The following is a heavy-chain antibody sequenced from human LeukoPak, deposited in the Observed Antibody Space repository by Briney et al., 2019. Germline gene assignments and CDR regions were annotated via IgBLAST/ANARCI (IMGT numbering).Heavy chain of an antibody. D-gene: IGHD5-12*01. V-gene: IGHV1-2*02. Sequence: RWASVTVSCKASGYTFTGYYMHWVRQAPGQGLEWMGWINPNNGGTHYAQKFQGRVTMTRDTSISTAYMELSRLRSDDTAVYYCAREPGDGGYDNFDYWGQGTLVTVSS. CDR3: AREPGDGGYDNFDY. CDR2: INPNNGGT. CDR1: GYTFTGYY. J-gene: IGHJ4*02.